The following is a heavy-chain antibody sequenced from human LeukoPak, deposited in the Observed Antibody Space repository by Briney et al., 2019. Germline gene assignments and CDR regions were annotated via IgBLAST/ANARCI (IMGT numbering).Heavy chain of an antibody. CDR2: IYSSGST. CDR3: ARTRWEGDAFDI. Sequence: SQTLSPTCTFSGGSTSSGDYYLSWIRQPPGKGLECIGYIYSSGSTYYNPSLKSRVTISVDTSKNQFSLKLSSVTAADTAVYYCARTRWEGDAFDIWGQGTMVTASS. V-gene: IGHV4-30-4*08. J-gene: IGHJ3*02. D-gene: IGHD1-26*01. CDR1: GGSTSSGDYY.